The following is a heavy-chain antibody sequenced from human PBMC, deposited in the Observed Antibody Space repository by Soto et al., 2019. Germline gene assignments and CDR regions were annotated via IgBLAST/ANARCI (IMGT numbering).Heavy chain of an antibody. D-gene: IGHD6-13*01. Sequence: QVQLQESGPGLVKTSETLSLTCTVSGGSISSYYWSWIRQPPGKGLEWIGYISHRGSINYSPSLKSRVSRSADTSKTQFPLKLSSVTAADTAVYYCARRIAAPGTSNYYGLDVWGQGTTVSVSS. J-gene: IGHJ6*02. CDR2: ISHRGSI. V-gene: IGHV4-59*01. CDR3: ARRIAAPGTSNYYGLDV. CDR1: GGSISSYY.